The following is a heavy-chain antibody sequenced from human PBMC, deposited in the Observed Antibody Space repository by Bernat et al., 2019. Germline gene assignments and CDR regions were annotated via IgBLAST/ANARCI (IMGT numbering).Heavy chain of an antibody. CDR2: VYYSGST. CDR1: GASISSYF. Sequence: QVQLQESGPGLVKPSETLSPTCTVSGASISSYFWSWIRQPPGKGLEWIGYVYYSGSTNCNPSLKSRVTMSVDTSKNQFSLKLSSVTAADSAVYYCARTYGDYVSYYYGLDVWGQGTTVTVSS. V-gene: IGHV4-59*01. CDR3: ARTYGDYVSYYYGLDV. D-gene: IGHD4-17*01. J-gene: IGHJ6*02.